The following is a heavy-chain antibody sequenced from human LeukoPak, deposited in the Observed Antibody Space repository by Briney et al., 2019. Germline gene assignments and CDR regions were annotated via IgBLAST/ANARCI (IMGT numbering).Heavy chain of an antibody. V-gene: IGHV3-7*01. CDR2: IMQDGGEK. CDR3: ARGRNLPGVRFYYYYFYMDV. CDR1: GSTLSSYR. D-gene: IGHD3-10*01. Sequence: PGGSLRPSCEASGSTLSSYRMSWVRQAPGKGLEWVANIMQDGGEKYYVDSVKGRFTISRDNAKFSLYLQMNSLRAEDTAVYYCARGRNLPGVRFYYYYFYMDVWGKGTTVTISS. J-gene: IGHJ6*03.